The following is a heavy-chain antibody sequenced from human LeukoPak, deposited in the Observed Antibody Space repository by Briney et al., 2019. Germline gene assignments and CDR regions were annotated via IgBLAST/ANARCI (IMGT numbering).Heavy chain of an antibody. CDR1: GFTFSRHW. CDR3: ARGPDFGDRLDYFDY. J-gene: IGHJ4*02. CDR2: IKQDASQ. Sequence: PRGCLILSCAASGFTFSRHWMGWVRQAPGKGLEWVANIKQDASQYCVDSVRGRFIISRDNAKNSLSLQMNSLRLEDTAVYYCARGPDFGDRLDYFDYWGQGTLVTVSS. D-gene: IGHD4-17*01. V-gene: IGHV3-7*01.